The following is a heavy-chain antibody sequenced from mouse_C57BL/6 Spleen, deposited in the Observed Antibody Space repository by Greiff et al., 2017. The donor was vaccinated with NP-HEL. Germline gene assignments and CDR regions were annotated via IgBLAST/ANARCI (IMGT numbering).Heavy chain of an antibody. CDR1: GYTFTNYY. CDR2: IYPGSGNT. J-gene: IGHJ2*01. CDR3: ARGVSCYYFDY. V-gene: IGHV1-76*01. Sequence: QVQLQQSGAELVRPGASVKLSCKASGYTFTNYYINWVKQRPGQGLEWIARIYPGSGNTYYNEKFKGKATLTAEKSSSTAYMQLSSLTSEDSAVYFCARGVSCYYFDYWGQGTTLTVSS. D-gene: IGHD6-2*01.